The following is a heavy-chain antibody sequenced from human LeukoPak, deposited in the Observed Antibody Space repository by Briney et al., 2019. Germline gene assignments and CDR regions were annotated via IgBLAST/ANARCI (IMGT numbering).Heavy chain of an antibody. CDR1: GGTFSSYA. V-gene: IGHV1-69*05. J-gene: IGHJ4*02. D-gene: IGHD1-7*01. CDR3: ARGAYNWNYVNY. Sequence: GASVKVSCKASGGTFSSYAISWVRQAPGQGLEWMGGIIPIFGTANYAQKFQGRVTITTDESTSTAYMELSSLRSEDTAVYYCARGAYNWNYVNYWGQGTLVTVSS. CDR2: IIPIFGTA.